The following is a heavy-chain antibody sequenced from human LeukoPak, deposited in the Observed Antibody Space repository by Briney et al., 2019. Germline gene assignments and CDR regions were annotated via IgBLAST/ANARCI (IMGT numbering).Heavy chain of an antibody. J-gene: IGHJ4*02. CDR3: ARDECSGGSCYSVGSGY. CDR2: IWYDGSNK. CDR1: GFTFSSYG. Sequence: PGGSLRLSCAASGFTFSSYGMHWVRQAPGKGLEWVAVIWYDGSNKYYADSVKGRFTISRDNSKNTLYLQMNSLRAEDTAVYYCARDECSGGSCYSVGSGYWGQGTLVTVSS. D-gene: IGHD2-15*01. V-gene: IGHV3-33*01.